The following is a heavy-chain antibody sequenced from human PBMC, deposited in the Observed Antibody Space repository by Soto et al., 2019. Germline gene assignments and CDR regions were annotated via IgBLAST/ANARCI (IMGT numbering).Heavy chain of an antibody. D-gene: IGHD4-17*01. Sequence: QVQLQESGPGLVKPSETLSLTCTVSGGSVSSGSYYWSWIRQPPGKGLEWIGYIYYSGSTNYNPSLKSRFTISVDTSKNQFSRKLSSVTAADTAVYYCAGGMTTVTTVDYWGQGTLVTVSS. CDR2: IYYSGST. CDR1: GGSVSSGSYY. J-gene: IGHJ4*02. V-gene: IGHV4-61*01. CDR3: AGGMTTVTTVDY.